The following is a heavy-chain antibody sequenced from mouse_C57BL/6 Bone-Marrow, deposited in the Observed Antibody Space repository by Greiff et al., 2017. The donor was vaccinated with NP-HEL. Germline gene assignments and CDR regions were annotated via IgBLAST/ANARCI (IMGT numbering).Heavy chain of an antibody. CDR1: GYTFTSYW. Sequence: QVQLQQSGAELVMPGASVKLSCKASGYTFTSYWMHWVKQRPGQGLEWIGEIDPSDSYTNYNQKFKGKSTLTVDKSSSTAYMQLSSLTSEDSAVYYCARSSWGGFAYWGQGTLVTVSA. V-gene: IGHV1-69*01. CDR2: IDPSDSYT. CDR3: ARSSWGGFAY. J-gene: IGHJ3*01. D-gene: IGHD4-1*01.